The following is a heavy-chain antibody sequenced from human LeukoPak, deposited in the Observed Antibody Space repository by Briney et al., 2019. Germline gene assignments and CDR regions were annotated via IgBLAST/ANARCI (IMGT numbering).Heavy chain of an antibody. CDR2: ISAYNGNT. CDR1: GYTFTSYG. V-gene: IGHV1-18*01. CDR3: ARVEYYYDSSGYGTDMDV. D-gene: IGHD3-22*01. J-gene: IGHJ6*03. Sequence: ASVKVSCKASGYTFTSYGISWVRQAPGQGLEWMGWISAYNGNTNYAQKLQGRVTMTTDTSTSTAYMELRSLRSDDTAVYYCARVEYYYDSSGYGTDMDVWGKGTTVTISS.